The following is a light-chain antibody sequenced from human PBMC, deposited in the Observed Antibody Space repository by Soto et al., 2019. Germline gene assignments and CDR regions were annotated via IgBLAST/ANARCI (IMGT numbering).Light chain of an antibody. CDR2: DAS. CDR1: QSVSSY. V-gene: IGKV3-11*01. CDR3: QHRSNWALP. J-gene: IGKJ3*01. Sequence: EIVLTQSPATLSFSPGERATLSCRASQSVSSYLAWYQQKPGQAHRLLIYDASNRATGIPARFSGSGSGTDFTLNISSLEAEDFAVYYCQHRSNWALPFGPGTIVDIK.